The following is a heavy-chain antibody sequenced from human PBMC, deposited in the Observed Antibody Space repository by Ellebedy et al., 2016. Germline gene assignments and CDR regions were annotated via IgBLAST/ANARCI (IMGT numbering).Heavy chain of an antibody. CDR2: VNPNSGNT. CDR3: ARGGGWIDL. J-gene: IGHJ4*02. D-gene: IGHD2-15*01. V-gene: IGHV1-8*01. Sequence: ASVKVSXXASGYTFGSTDINWVRQPTGQGLEWMGWVNPNSGNTGYAQSFQGRLTMTRDTSINTAYMELSSLRSEDTAVYFCARGGGWIDLWGQGTLVTVSS. CDR1: GYTFGSTD.